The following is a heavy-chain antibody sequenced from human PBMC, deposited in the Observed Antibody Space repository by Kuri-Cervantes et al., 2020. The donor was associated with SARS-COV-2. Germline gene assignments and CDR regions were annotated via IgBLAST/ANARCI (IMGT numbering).Heavy chain of an antibody. V-gene: IGHV3-23*01. D-gene: IGHD3-10*01. CDR3: AKDKGFGELFFDY. J-gene: IGHJ4*02. CDR2: ISGDGDRA. Sequence: GGSLRLSCTASGFTFNNYAMRWVRQAPGEGLEWVSGISGDGDRADYADSVKGRFTISRDNSKNMLYLQMNSLRAEDTAVYYCAKDKGFGELFFDYWGQGTLVTVSS. CDR1: GFTFNNYA.